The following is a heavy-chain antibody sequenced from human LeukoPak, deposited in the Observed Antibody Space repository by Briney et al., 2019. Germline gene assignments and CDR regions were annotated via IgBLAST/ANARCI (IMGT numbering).Heavy chain of an antibody. CDR2: ISGSGDST. Sequence: GGSLRLSCAASGFTFSKYGMTWVRQAPGEGLEWVSSISGSGDSTYYADSVKGRFTISRDNSKNTLYLQMNSLRAEDTAVYYCAKSPRRWLQANLLDYWGQGTLVTVSS. V-gene: IGHV3-23*01. D-gene: IGHD5-12*01. J-gene: IGHJ4*02. CDR1: GFTFSKYG. CDR3: AKSPRRWLQANLLDY.